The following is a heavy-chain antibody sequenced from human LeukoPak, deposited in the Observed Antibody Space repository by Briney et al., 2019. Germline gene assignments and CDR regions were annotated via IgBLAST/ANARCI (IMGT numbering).Heavy chain of an antibody. CDR2: IFYSGST. CDR3: ARGTRSNGWYQNFDY. Sequence: PSETLSLTCTVSGGSISTSSYYWGWVRQPPGKGLEWIGNIFYSGSTYYSPSLKSRVTISLDTSRNQFSLKLSSVTAADTAVYHCARGTRSNGWYQNFDYWGQGTLVTVSS. V-gene: IGHV4-39*07. J-gene: IGHJ4*02. D-gene: IGHD6-19*01. CDR1: GGSISTSSYY.